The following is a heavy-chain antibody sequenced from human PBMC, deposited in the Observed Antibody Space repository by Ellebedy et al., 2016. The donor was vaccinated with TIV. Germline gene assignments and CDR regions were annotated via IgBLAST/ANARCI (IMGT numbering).Heavy chain of an antibody. V-gene: IGHV3-48*02. CDR1: GFIFSSYS. J-gene: IGHJ4*02. CDR3: TKDSGWEHEY. CDR2: ISSSRSTI. Sequence: GESLKISCAASGFIFSSYSMNWVRQAPGKGLEWVSYISSSRSTIYYADSVKGRFTISRDNAKNSLYLQMNSLRDEDTAVNYCTKDSGWEHEYWGQGTLVTVSS. D-gene: IGHD4-23*01.